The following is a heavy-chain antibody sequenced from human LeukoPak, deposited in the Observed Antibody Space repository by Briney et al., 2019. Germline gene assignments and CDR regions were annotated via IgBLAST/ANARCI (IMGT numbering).Heavy chain of an antibody. Sequence: SQTLSLTCTVSGVSISSGGYYWSWIRQHPGKGLEWIGYIYYSGSTYYNPSLKSRVTISEDTSKNQFSLKLSSVTAADTAVYYCASSVGTYYYYGMDVWGQGTTVTVSS. CDR3: ASSVGTYYYYGMDV. CDR1: GVSISSGGYY. CDR2: IYYSGST. V-gene: IGHV4-31*03. D-gene: IGHD3-10*01. J-gene: IGHJ6*02.